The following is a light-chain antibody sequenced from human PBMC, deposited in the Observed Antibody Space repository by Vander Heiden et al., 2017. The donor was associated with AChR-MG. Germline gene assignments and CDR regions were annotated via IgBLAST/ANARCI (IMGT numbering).Light chain of an antibody. CDR1: KNY. V-gene: IGKV4-1*01. CDR3: QQYYSTPLT. J-gene: IGKJ4*01. CDR2: WAS. Sequence: DIVMTQSPDSLAVSLGERATINNKNYLAWYQQKPRQPPKMLFYWASTRESGVPDRFSGSGSGTDFTLTISSLQAEDVAVYYCQQYYSTPLTFGGGTKVEIK.